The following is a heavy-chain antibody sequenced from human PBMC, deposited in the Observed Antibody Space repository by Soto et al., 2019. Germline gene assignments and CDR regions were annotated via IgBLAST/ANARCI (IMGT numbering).Heavy chain of an antibody. V-gene: IGHV3-30-3*01. Sequence: QVQLVESGGGVVQPGRSLRLSCAASGFTFSSYAMHWVRQAPGKGLEWVAVISYDGSNKYYADSVKGRFTISRDNSKNRLYRQVNGLRAEDAGVFYFAGGVCEGGSPTPLVGLHYGMAVWGQGTTVPVSS. D-gene: IGHD2-8*02. J-gene: IGHJ6*02. CDR1: GFTFSSYA. CDR2: ISYDGSNK. CDR3: AGGVCEGGSPTPLVGLHYGMAV.